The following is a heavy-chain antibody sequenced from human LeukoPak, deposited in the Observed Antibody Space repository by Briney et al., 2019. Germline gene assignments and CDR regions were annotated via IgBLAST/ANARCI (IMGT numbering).Heavy chain of an antibody. D-gene: IGHD2-21*02. Sequence: GESLKISCKGSGYSFTNYWIGWVRQMPGKGLEWMGIIYPADSDTRYSPSFQDQVTISADKSISTAYLQWSSLKASDTAMYYCARRNPLTQDAFDIWGQGTMVTVSS. CDR1: GYSFTNYW. V-gene: IGHV5-51*01. J-gene: IGHJ3*02. CDR2: IYPADSDT. CDR3: ARRNPLTQDAFDI.